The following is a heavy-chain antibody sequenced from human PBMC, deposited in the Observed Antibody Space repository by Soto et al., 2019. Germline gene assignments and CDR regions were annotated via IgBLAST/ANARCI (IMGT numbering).Heavy chain of an antibody. J-gene: IGHJ4*02. CDR3: ARALGYCSGGSCSYYFDY. CDR2: MNPNSGNT. CDR1: GYTFTSYD. D-gene: IGHD2-15*01. Sequence: GESLKISCKASGYTFTSYDINWVRQATGQGLEWMGWMNPNSGNTGYAQKFQGRVTMTRNTSISTAYMELSSLRSEDTAVYYCARALGYCSGGSCSYYFDYWGQGTLVTVSS. V-gene: IGHV1-8*01.